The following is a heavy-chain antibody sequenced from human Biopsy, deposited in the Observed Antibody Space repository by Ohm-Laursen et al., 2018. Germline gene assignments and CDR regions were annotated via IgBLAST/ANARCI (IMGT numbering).Heavy chain of an antibody. V-gene: IGHV4-59*02. D-gene: IGHD5-12*01. Sequence: SETLSLTCTVSGDSVTKYYWSWIRQPPGKGLEWIAYIYYSGSTDYNPSLKSRVTISLDTSKNQFSLKLSSVTAADTAIYYCAREAIGVATAFDIWGQGTMVTVSS. CDR2: IYYSGST. CDR3: AREAIGVATAFDI. CDR1: GDSVTKYY. J-gene: IGHJ3*02.